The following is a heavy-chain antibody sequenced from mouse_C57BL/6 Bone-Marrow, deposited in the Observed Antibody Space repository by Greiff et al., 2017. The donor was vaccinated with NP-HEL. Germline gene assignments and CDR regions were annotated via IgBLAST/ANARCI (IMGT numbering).Heavy chain of an antibody. V-gene: IGHV1-39*01. Sequence: VQLKQSGPELVKPGASVKISCKASGYSFTDYNMNWVKQSNGKSLEWIGVINPNYGTTSYNQKFKGKATLTVDQSSSTAYMQLNSLTSEDSAVYYSARKRLVPYWYFDVWGTGTTVTVSS. D-gene: IGHD2-2*01. CDR1: GYSFTDYN. CDR3: ARKRLVPYWYFDV. J-gene: IGHJ1*03. CDR2: INPNYGTT.